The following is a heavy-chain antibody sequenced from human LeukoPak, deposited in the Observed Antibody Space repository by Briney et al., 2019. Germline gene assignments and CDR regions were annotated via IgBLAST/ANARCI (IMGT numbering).Heavy chain of an antibody. CDR1: GFTFSSYA. CDR3: AKDRYSSGWYFFDY. J-gene: IGHJ4*02. CDR2: ISGGGGST. V-gene: IGHV3-23*01. D-gene: IGHD6-19*01. Sequence: PGGSLRLSCAASGFTFSSYAMSWVHQAPGKGLEWVSAISGGGGSTYYADSVKGRFTISTDNSKNTLYLQMNSLRAEDTAVYYCAKDRYSSGWYFFDYWGQGTLVTVSS.